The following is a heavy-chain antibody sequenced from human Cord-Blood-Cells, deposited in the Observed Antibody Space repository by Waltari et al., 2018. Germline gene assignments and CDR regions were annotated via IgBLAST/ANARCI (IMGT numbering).Heavy chain of an antibody. Sequence: QVQLVQSGAEVKKPGSSVKVSCKASGGTFSSYAISWVRQAPGPGLEWMGGIIPIFGTANYAQKFQGRVTITADKSTSTAYMELSSLRSEDTAVYYCARGPYDFWSGSPGWFDPWGQGTLVTVSS. CDR1: GGTFSSYA. CDR2: IIPIFGTA. V-gene: IGHV1-69*06. J-gene: IGHJ5*02. D-gene: IGHD3-3*01. CDR3: ARGPYDFWSGSPGWFDP.